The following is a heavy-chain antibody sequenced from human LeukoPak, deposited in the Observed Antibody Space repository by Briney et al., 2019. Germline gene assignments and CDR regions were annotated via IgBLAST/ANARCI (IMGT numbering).Heavy chain of an antibody. CDR3: ARDLKVAGPSDAFDI. Sequence: PSETLSLTCTVSGGSISSGSYYWSWIRQPAGKGLEWIGRIYTSGSTNYNPSLKSRVAMSVDTSKNQFSLKLSSVTAADTAVYYCARDLKVAGPSDAFDIWGQGTMVTVSS. D-gene: IGHD6-19*01. CDR2: IYTSGST. V-gene: IGHV4-61*02. CDR1: GGSISSGSYY. J-gene: IGHJ3*02.